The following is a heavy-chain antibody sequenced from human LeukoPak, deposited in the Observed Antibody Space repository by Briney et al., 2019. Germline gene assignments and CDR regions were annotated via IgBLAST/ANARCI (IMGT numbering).Heavy chain of an antibody. CDR1: GFAFGTSA. V-gene: IGHV3-23*01. CDR2: ISASGSKT. J-gene: IGHJ3*01. D-gene: IGHD3-22*01. CDR3: ARDQSPHYYDSSGYGAFNL. Sequence: GGSRRLSCVPSGFAFGTSAMNWVRQAPGKGLEWVSGISASGSKTYYGNSVKGRFTISRDNSKNTLFLQMNSLRVEDTARYFCARDQSPHYYDSSGYGAFNLWGQGTVVTVSS.